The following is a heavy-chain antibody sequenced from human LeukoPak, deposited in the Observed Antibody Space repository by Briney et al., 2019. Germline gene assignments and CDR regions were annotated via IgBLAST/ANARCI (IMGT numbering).Heavy chain of an antibody. CDR2: ISSSRSYI. J-gene: IGHJ4*02. V-gene: IGHV3-21*01. D-gene: IGHD6-19*01. CDR3: ARDSAVAYFDY. CDR1: GFTFSSYS. Sequence: GGSLRLSCAASGFTFSSYSMNWVRQAPGKGLEGVSSISSSRSYIYYADSVKGRFTISRGNAKNSLYLQMNSLRAEDTAVYYCARDSAVAYFDYWGQGTLVTVSS.